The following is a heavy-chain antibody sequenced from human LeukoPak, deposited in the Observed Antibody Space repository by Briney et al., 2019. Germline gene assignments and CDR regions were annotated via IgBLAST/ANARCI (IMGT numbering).Heavy chain of an antibody. CDR2: IKQDGSEQ. CDR3: AKAPLGRCTGVICYYFDY. D-gene: IGHD2-15*01. Sequence: GGSLRLSCAASGFTFTTYWMGWVRQAPGKGLEWVANIKQDGSEQYYVDSVKGRFTISRDNAKNSLSLQMNSLRAEDAAVYYCAKAPLGRCTGVICYYFDYWGQGTLVTVSS. V-gene: IGHV3-7*03. CDR1: GFTFTTYW. J-gene: IGHJ4*02.